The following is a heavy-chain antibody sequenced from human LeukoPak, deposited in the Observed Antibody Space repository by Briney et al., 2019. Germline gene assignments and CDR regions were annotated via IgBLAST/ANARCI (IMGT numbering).Heavy chain of an antibody. CDR2: ISGSGSST. CDR1: GFTFSNYA. CDR3: AKDPGYCSGGSCYIDY. D-gene: IGHD2-15*01. J-gene: IGHJ4*02. V-gene: IGHV3-23*01. Sequence: GGSLRLPCAASGFTFSNYAMTWVRQAPGKGLEWVSAISGSGSSTNYADSVKGRFTISRDNSKNTLYLQMNSLRADDTAVYYCAKDPGYCSGGSCYIDYWGQGTLVTVSS.